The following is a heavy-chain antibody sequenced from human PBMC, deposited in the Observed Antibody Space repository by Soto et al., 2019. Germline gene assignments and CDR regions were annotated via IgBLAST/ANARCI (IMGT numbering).Heavy chain of an antibody. Sequence: PSETLSLTCTVSGGSISSGDYYWSWIRQPPGKGLEWIGYIYYSGSTYYNPSLKSRVTISVDTSKNQFSLKLSSVTAADTAVYYCARAPEEGYSYGHDYYYYGMDVWGQGTTVTVSS. CDR2: IYYSGST. D-gene: IGHD5-18*01. CDR3: ARAPEEGYSYGHDYYYYGMDV. J-gene: IGHJ6*02. V-gene: IGHV4-30-4*01. CDR1: GGSISSGDYY.